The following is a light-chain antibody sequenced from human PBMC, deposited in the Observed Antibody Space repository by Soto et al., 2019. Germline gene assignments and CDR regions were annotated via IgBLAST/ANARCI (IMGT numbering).Light chain of an antibody. V-gene: IGLV1-40*01. J-gene: IGLJ1*01. Sequence: QSVLTQPPPVSGAPGPRVTISCTGSSSNIGAGYDVHWYQQLPGTAPKLLIYGNSNRPSGVPDRFSGSKSGTSASLAITGLQAEDEADYYCQSYDSSLSARNVFGTGTKVTVL. CDR2: GNS. CDR3: QSYDSSLSARNV. CDR1: SSNIGAGYD.